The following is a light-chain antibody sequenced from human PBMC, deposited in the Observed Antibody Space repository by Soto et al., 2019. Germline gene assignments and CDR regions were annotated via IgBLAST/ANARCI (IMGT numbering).Light chain of an antibody. V-gene: IGKV3-20*01. Sequence: EIVMTQSPATLSVSPGERATLSCRASQSVSSNLAWYQQKPGQAPSLLIYGASSRATGIPDRFSGSGSGTDFTLTISRLEPEDSAVYYCQQYGISPGFTFGPGTKVDIK. CDR2: GAS. CDR1: QSVSSN. J-gene: IGKJ3*01. CDR3: QQYGISPGFT.